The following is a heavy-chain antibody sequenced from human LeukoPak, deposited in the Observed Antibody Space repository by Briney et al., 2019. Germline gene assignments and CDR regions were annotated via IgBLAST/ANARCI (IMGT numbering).Heavy chain of an antibody. Sequence: GGSLRLSCAASGFTFSSSAMSWVRQAPGKGLEWVSAISGSGGSTYYADSVKGRFTISRDNSKNTLYMQMNSLRAEDTAVYYCAKDVSYGYDLLTGYYLDYWGQGTLVSVSS. D-gene: IGHD3-9*01. J-gene: IGHJ4*02. CDR2: ISGSGGST. V-gene: IGHV3-23*01. CDR3: AKDVSYGYDLLTGYYLDY. CDR1: GFTFSSSA.